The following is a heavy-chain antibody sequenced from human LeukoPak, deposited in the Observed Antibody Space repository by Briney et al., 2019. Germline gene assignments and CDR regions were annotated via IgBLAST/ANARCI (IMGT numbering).Heavy chain of an antibody. CDR2: IYHSGSI. V-gene: IGHV4-30-2*01. CDR3: ARGSLELSDY. Sequence: SQTLSLTCTVSGGSISSGGYYWSWIRQPPGKGLEWIGYIYHSGSIYYNPSLKSRVTISVDRSKNQFSLKLSSVTAADTAVYYCARGSLELSDYWGQGTLVTVSS. D-gene: IGHD1-7*01. CDR1: GGSISSGGYY. J-gene: IGHJ4*02.